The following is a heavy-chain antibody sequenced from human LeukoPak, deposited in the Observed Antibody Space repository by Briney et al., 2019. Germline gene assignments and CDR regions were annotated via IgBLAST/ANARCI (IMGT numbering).Heavy chain of an antibody. V-gene: IGHV3-23*01. Sequence: GGALRLSCAASGFRVSIYTMSWVRQAPGKGMEWVAGIFGSGYNTYYADSVKGRFTISRDNSKNTLYLQMNSLRVEDTAIYYCAEDLLQGDGYWDIDSWGQGTLVSVSS. D-gene: IGHD5-24*01. CDR1: GFRVSIYT. CDR2: IFGSGYNT. J-gene: IGHJ4*02. CDR3: AEDLLQGDGYWDIDS.